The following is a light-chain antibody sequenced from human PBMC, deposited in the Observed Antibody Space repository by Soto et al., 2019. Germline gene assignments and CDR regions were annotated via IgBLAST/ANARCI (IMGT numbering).Light chain of an antibody. CDR1: SSDVGGYNY. CDR3: SSYTSSSTQV. V-gene: IGLV2-14*01. CDR2: EVS. J-gene: IGLJ1*01. Sequence: QSVPTQPASVSGSPGQSITISCTGTSSDVGGYNYVSWYQQHPGKAPKLMIYEVSNRHSGVSNRFSGSKSGNTASLTISGLQAEDEADYYCSSYTSSSTQVFGTGTKVTVL.